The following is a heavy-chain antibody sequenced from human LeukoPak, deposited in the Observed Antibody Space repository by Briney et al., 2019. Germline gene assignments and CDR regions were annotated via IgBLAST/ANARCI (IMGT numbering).Heavy chain of an antibody. V-gene: IGHV3-15*01. J-gene: IGHJ4*02. CDR3: ITPLPYSAQ. D-gene: IGHD2-21*01. CDR1: GFTFSNYW. CDR2: IKPKTDGETT. Sequence: GGSLRLSCEASGFTFSNYWMTWVRQAPGKGLEWVGRIKPKTDGETTEYAAPVKGRFSISRDDSKNMLYLQMNSLKTEDTAVYYCITPLPYSAQGGQGTLVTVSS.